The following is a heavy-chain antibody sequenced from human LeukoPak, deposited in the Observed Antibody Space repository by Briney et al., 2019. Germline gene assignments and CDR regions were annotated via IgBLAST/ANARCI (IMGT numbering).Heavy chain of an antibody. CDR1: GFTFSSYW. V-gene: IGHV3-7*01. D-gene: IGHD6-13*01. CDR3: ARDSGDSSSWYPGHLGY. J-gene: IGHJ4*02. Sequence: PGGSLRLSCAASGFTFSSYWMSWVRQAPGKGLEWVANIKQDGSEKYYVDSVKGRFTISRDNAKNSLYLQMNSLRAEDTAVYYCARDSGDSSSWYPGHLGYWGQGTLVTVSS. CDR2: IKQDGSEK.